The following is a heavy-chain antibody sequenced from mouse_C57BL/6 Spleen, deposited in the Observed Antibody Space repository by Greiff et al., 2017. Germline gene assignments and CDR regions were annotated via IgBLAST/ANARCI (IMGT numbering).Heavy chain of an antibody. CDR1: GYSITRGYY. Sequence: ESGPGLVKPSQSLSLTCSVTGYSITRGYYWNWIRQFPGNKLEWMGYISYDGSNNYNPSLKNRIPITRDTSKNQFFRKLNSVTTEDTATYYGAREEVLRYFDYWGQGTTLTVSS. J-gene: IGHJ2*01. CDR3: AREEVLRYFDY. V-gene: IGHV3-6*01. D-gene: IGHD1-1*01. CDR2: ISYDGSN.